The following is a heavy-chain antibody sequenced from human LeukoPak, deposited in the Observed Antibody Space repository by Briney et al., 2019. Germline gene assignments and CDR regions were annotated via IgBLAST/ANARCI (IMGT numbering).Heavy chain of an antibody. J-gene: IGHJ4*02. CDR1: GGSISSGDYY. CDR3: ARAESSGWSDY. Sequence: SETLSLTCTVSGGSISSGDYYWNWIRQPPGKGLEWIGYIYYSGSTNYNPSLKSRVTISVDTSKNQFSLKLSSVTAADTAVYYCARAESSGWSDYWGQGTLVTVSS. D-gene: IGHD6-19*01. V-gene: IGHV4-61*08. CDR2: IYYSGST.